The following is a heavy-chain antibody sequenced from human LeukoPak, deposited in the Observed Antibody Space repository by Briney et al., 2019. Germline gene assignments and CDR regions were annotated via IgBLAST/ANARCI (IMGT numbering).Heavy chain of an antibody. CDR3: ASSDFWSGLTRPFDY. Sequence: SETLSLTCTVSGGSINNGGYYWSWIRQHPGKGLEWIGYIYYSGSTNYNPSLKSRVTISVDTSKNQFSLKLSSVTAADTAVYYCASSDFWSGLTRPFDYWGQGTLVTVSS. V-gene: IGHV4-61*08. J-gene: IGHJ4*02. CDR1: GGSINNGGYY. D-gene: IGHD3-3*01. CDR2: IYYSGST.